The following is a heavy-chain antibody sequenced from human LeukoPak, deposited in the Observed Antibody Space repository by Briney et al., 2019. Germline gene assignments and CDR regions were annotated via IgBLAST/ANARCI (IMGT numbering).Heavy chain of an antibody. D-gene: IGHD1-7*01. J-gene: IGHJ4*02. Sequence: SETLSLTCTVSGDSISNYYWSWIRQPPGKGLEWIGYISYSGSTNYNPSLKSRVTISVDTSKNQFSLKLSSVTAADTAVYYCARADWNYADYWGQGTLVTVSS. CDR3: ARADWNYADY. CDR2: ISYSGST. V-gene: IGHV4-59*01. CDR1: GDSISNYY.